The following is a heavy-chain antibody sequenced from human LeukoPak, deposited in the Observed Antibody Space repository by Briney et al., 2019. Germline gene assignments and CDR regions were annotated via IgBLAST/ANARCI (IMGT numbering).Heavy chain of an antibody. J-gene: IGHJ3*02. Sequence: SETLSLTCAVYGGSFSGYYRSWIRQPPGKGLEWIGEINHSGSTNYNPSLKSRVTISVDTSKNQFSLKLSSVTAADTAVYYCARGSPHDAFDIWGQGTMVTVSS. CDR1: GGSFSGYY. CDR3: ARGSPHDAFDI. V-gene: IGHV4-34*01. CDR2: INHSGST.